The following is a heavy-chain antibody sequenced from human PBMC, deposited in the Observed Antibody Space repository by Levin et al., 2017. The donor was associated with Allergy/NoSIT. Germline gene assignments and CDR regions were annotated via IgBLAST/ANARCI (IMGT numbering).Heavy chain of an antibody. CDR2: IYSDGRT. Sequence: GESLKISCAASGFNVSTNYMNWIRQAPGKGLEWVSVIYSDGRTIYADSVKGRVTISRDNLKNTLYLQMNSLGVDDTAVYYCARDQFLHGSASGGWFDPWGQGTLVTVSS. D-gene: IGHD3-10*01. J-gene: IGHJ5*02. CDR3: ARDQFLHGSASGGWFDP. V-gene: IGHV3-53*01. CDR1: GFNVSTNY.